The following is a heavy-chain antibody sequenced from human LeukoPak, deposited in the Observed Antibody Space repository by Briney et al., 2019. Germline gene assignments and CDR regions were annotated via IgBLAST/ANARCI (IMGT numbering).Heavy chain of an antibody. J-gene: IGHJ4*02. D-gene: IGHD1-26*01. V-gene: IGHV3-33*01. Sequence: GRSLRLSCAASGFTFSDYGMHWVRQAPGKGLEWVAVIWYDGSNKYYADSVKGRFTISRDNSKNTLYLQMNSLRAEDTAVYYCARDLISVGSTYFDYWGQGTLVTVSS. CDR1: GFTFSDYG. CDR2: IWYDGSNK. CDR3: ARDLISVGSTYFDY.